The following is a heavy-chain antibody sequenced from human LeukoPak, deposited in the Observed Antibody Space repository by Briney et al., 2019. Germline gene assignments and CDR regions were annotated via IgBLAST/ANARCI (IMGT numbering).Heavy chain of an antibody. D-gene: IGHD1-20*01. CDR3: ARVKSQYNWSPFDY. V-gene: IGHV3-64*01. J-gene: IGHJ4*02. CDR1: GFTFSSYA. Sequence: WGSLRLSCAASGFTFSSYAMHWVRQAPGKGLEYVSAISSDGGSTYYANSVKGRFTMSRDNSKNTLYLQMGSLRPEDMAVYYCARVKSQYNWSPFDYWGQGTLVTVSS. CDR2: ISSDGGST.